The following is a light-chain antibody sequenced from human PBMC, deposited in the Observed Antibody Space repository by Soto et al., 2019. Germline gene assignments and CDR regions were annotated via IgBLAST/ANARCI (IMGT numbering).Light chain of an antibody. CDR1: QSVSSY. Sequence: EIVLTQSPATLSLSPGERATLSCRASQSVSSYLAWYQQKPGQAPRLLIYDASSRATGIPARFSGSGSGTDFTLTISSLEPEDFAVYYCQQRSNWPTTFGQGTRWIS. CDR2: DAS. V-gene: IGKV3-11*01. J-gene: IGKJ1*01. CDR3: QQRSNWPTT.